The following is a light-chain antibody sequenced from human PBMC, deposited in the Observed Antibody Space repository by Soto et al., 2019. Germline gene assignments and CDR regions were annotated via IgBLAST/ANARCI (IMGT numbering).Light chain of an antibody. CDR3: TEYANWPLS. CDR2: GAS. V-gene: IGKV3-15*01. J-gene: IGKJ4*01. Sequence: ETATLYCKASHSLSTNLAWYQQKPGQAPRLLIYGASTRATGIPARFSGSGSGTEFTLTIICLQSEDFVLYCCTEYANWPLSFGGGTKVDI. CDR1: HSLSTN.